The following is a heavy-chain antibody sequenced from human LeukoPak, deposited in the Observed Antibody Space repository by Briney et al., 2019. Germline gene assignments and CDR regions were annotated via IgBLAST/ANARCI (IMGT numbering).Heavy chain of an antibody. D-gene: IGHD3-16*01. V-gene: IGHV3-48*03. CDR1: GFTFSSYE. J-gene: IGHJ4*02. CDR3: ARAPICGGLCDYFDY. CDR2: ISSSGSTV. Sequence: GGSLRLSCAASGFTFSSYEMNWVRQAPGKGLEWVSYISSSGSTVYYADSVKGRFTISRDNAKNSLYLQMNSLRAEDTAVYYCARAPICGGLCDYFDYWGQGTLVTVSS.